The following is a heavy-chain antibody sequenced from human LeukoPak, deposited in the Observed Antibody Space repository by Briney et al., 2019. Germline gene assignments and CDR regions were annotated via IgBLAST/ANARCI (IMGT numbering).Heavy chain of an antibody. CDR2: INHSEST. CDR1: GGSFSGYY. CDR3: ARGLGCSSTSCYRTPSSYNWFDP. D-gene: IGHD2-2*01. J-gene: IGHJ5*02. Sequence: PSETLSLTCAVYGGSFSGYYWSWIRQPPGKGLEWIGEINHSESTNYNPSLKSRVTISVDTSKNQFSLKLSSVTAADTAVYYCARGLGCSSTSCYRTPSSYNWFDPWGQGTLVTVSS. V-gene: IGHV4-34*01.